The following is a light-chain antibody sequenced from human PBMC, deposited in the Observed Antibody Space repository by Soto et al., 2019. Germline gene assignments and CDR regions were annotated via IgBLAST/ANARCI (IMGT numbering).Light chain of an antibody. CDR3: AAWDDRLRGYV. CDR1: TSNIGKNA. J-gene: IGLJ1*01. V-gene: IGLV1-47*01. CDR2: YSN. Sequence: QSVLTQSASASGAPGQRVTISCSGGTSNIGKNAVYLFQLLPGTAPKLLIYYSNKRPSGISDRFSGSKSGTSASLAISGLRPEDEADYYCAAWDDRLRGYVFATGTKVTVL.